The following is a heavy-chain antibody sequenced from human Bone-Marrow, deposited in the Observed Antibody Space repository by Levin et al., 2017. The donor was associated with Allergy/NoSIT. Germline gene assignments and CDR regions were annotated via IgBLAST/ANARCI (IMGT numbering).Heavy chain of an antibody. D-gene: IGHD2-2*01. V-gene: IGHV3-11*04. Sequence: GGSLRLSCVVSGFTFSDHHMSWIRQAPGKGLEWLSYISDDGGTTSSADSVKGRFSISRDNSKNTLYLQMNSLRPEDTAVYYCAKDIGGDCSSINCYYGMDVWGPGTTVTVSS. CDR2: ISDDGGTT. CDR1: GFTFSDHH. CDR3: AKDIGGDCSSINCYYGMDV. J-gene: IGHJ6*02.